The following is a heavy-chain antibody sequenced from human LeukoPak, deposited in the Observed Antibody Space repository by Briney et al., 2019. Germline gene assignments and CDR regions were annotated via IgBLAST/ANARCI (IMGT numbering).Heavy chain of an antibody. CDR2: IYYSGST. V-gene: IGHV4-59*01. Sequence: SETLSLTCTVSGGSISSYYWSWLRQPPGQGLEWIGYIYYSGSTNYNPSLKSRVTISVDTSKNQFSLKLSSVTAADTAVYYCAAGVYSIYFDYWGQGTLVTVSS. CDR1: GGSISSYY. D-gene: IGHD4-11*01. J-gene: IGHJ4*02. CDR3: AAGVYSIYFDY.